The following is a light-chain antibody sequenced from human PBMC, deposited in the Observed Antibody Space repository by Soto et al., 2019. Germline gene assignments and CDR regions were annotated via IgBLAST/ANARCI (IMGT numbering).Light chain of an antibody. CDR1: QSVSSN. CDR3: QQYNNCLLT. V-gene: IGKV3-15*01. J-gene: IGKJ4*01. CDR2: GAS. Sequence: EIVMTQSPATLSVSPGERATLSCRASQSVSSNLAWYQQKPGQAPRLLIYGASTRATGIPARFSGSGSGTEFTLTISSLQSEDFAVYYYQQYNNCLLTFGGRTKVDIK.